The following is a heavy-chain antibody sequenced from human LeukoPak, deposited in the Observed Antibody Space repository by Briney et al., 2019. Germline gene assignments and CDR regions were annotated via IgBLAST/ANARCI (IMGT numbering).Heavy chain of an antibody. CDR1: GGSISRYY. J-gene: IGHJ3*01. D-gene: IGHD6-19*01. Sequence: TSETLSLTCTVSGGSISRYYWSWFRQPPGKGLEWIGYIYYSGSTNYNPSLKSRVTISVDTSDENQFSLKLNSVTAADTAVYYCARGLAGYSGGGDAFDAWGQGTMVTVSS. CDR3: ARGLAGYSGGGDAFDA. V-gene: IGHV4-59*01. CDR2: IYYSGST.